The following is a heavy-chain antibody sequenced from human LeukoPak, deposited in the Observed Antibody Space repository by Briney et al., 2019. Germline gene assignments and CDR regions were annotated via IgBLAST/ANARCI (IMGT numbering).Heavy chain of an antibody. D-gene: IGHD6-19*01. CDR3: AKDALRTSGWYYFDY. CDR1: GFSFSSYG. V-gene: IGHV3-23*01. Sequence: PGRSLRLSCAASGFSFSSYGMHWVRQAPEKGLEWVSAITDSGGSTYYADSVKGRFTISRDNSKNTLYLQMNSLRAEDTAVYYCAKDALRTSGWYYFDYWGQGTLVAVSS. CDR2: ITDSGGST. J-gene: IGHJ4*02.